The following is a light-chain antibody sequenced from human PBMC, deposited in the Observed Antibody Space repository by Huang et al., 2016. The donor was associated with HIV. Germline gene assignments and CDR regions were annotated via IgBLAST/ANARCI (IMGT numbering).Light chain of an antibody. CDR1: QSVGIY. Sequence: EIVLTQSPGTLSLSPGERATLSCRASQSVGIYLAWYQQKPGQAPRLLIYGASARVTGIPDWFSGGGSGTDFTLSISRLEPEDFAVYYCQQYERPPDTFGPGTKVNI. CDR2: GAS. J-gene: IGKJ3*01. V-gene: IGKV3-20*01. CDR3: QQYERPPDT.